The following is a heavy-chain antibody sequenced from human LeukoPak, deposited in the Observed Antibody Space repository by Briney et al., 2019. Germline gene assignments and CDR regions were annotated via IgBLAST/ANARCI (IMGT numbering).Heavy chain of an antibody. V-gene: IGHV3-15*01. CDR2: IKSKTDGGTT. J-gene: IGHJ4*02. Sequence: GGSLRLSCAASGFTFSNAWMSWVRQAPGKGLEWVGRIKSKTDGGTTDYAAPVKGRFTISRDDSKNTLYLQMNSLKTEDTAVYYCTTVRGVYYYGSGNYNFDYWGQGTLVTVSS. CDR1: GFTFSNAW. CDR3: TTVRGVYYYGSGNYNFDY. D-gene: IGHD3-10*01.